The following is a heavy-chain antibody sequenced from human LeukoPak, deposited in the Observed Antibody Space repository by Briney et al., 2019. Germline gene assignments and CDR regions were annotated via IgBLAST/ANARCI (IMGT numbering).Heavy chain of an antibody. Sequence: GGSLRLSCAASGFTFSSYSMNWVRQAPGKGLEWVSAISGSGGSTYYADSVKGRFTISRDNSKNTLYLQMNSLRAEDTAVYYCAKELGYCSSTSCSPFDYWGQGTLVTVSS. J-gene: IGHJ4*02. CDR1: GFTFSSYS. D-gene: IGHD2-2*01. CDR3: AKELGYCSSTSCSPFDY. CDR2: ISGSGGST. V-gene: IGHV3-23*01.